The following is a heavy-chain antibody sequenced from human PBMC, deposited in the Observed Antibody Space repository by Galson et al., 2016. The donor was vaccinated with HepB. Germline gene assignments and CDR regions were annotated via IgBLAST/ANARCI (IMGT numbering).Heavy chain of an antibody. CDR1: GFTFGDYA. J-gene: IGHJ4*02. D-gene: IGHD3-22*01. V-gene: IGHV3-49*03. Sequence: SLRLSCAASGFTFGDYAMSWFRQAPGKGLEWVGFIRSEAYSGTTQYAASLKDRITISRDDPKSTAYLQMNSLKSEDTAVYYCTRSNYDSGGPTAFDYWGQGTLVTVSS. CDR2: IRSEAYSGTT. CDR3: TRSNYDSGGPTAFDY.